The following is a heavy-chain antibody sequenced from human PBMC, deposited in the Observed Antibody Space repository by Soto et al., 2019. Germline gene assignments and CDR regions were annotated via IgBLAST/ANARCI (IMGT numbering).Heavy chain of an antibody. D-gene: IGHD4-17*01. CDR1: GIAFSRFG. CDR3: ARDKGLRSLDT. Sequence: GGSLRLSSAASGIAFSRFGMHWVRQAPGKGLEWVAFISYDETNTFYGDSVKGRLTITRDNSKNTLYLHMNSLRVEDTALYYCARDKGLRSLDTWGQGTLVTVSS. CDR2: ISYDETNT. J-gene: IGHJ5*02. V-gene: IGHV3-30*03.